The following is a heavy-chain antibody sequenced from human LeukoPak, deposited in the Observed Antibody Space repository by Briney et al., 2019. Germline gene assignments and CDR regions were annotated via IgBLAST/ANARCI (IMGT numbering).Heavy chain of an antibody. Sequence: GGSLRLSCAASGFTFSSYYMHWVRQVPGKGLVWFSRINSDGTATTYADSVKGRFTISRDNAKNTVYLQMNSLRAEDTAVYYCVRIPFWGQGTLVTVSS. CDR2: INSDGTAT. CDR3: VRIPF. J-gene: IGHJ4*02. V-gene: IGHV3-74*01. CDR1: GFTFSSYY. D-gene: IGHD2-21*01.